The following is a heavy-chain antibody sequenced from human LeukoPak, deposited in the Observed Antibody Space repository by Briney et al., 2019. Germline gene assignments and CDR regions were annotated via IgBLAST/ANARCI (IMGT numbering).Heavy chain of an antibody. Sequence: ASVKVSCKASGYTFTSYGISWVRQAPGQGLEWMGWISAYNGNTNYAQKLQGRVTITTDESTSTAYMELSSLRSEDTAVYYCAREGSIAARRWFDPWGQGTLVTVSS. J-gene: IGHJ5*02. V-gene: IGHV1-18*01. CDR2: ISAYNGNT. D-gene: IGHD6-6*01. CDR3: AREGSIAARRWFDP. CDR1: GYTFTSYG.